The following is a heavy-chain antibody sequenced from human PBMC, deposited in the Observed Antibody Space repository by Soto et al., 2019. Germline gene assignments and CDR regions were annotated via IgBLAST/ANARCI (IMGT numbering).Heavy chain of an antibody. J-gene: IGHJ6*02. CDR1: GFTFTSSA. Sequence: SVKVYCKASGFTFTSSAVQWVRQARGQRLEWIGWIVVGSGNTNYAQKFQERVTINRDMSTSTAYMELSSMRSEDTAVYYCAAVEYITIFGVVHDSYYGMDVWGQGTTVTVSS. D-gene: IGHD3-3*01. CDR2: IVVGSGNT. CDR3: AAVEYITIFGVVHDSYYGMDV. V-gene: IGHV1-58*01.